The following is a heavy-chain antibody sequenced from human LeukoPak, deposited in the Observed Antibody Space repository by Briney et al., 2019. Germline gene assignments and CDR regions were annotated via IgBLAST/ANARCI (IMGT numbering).Heavy chain of an antibody. Sequence: SETLSLTCAVYGGSFSGYYWSWIRQPPGKGLEWIGEINHSGSTNYNPSLKSRVTMSVDTSKNQFSLKLSSVTAADTAVYYCARAHNWFDPWGQGTLVTVSS. CDR2: INHSGST. CDR1: GGSFSGYY. CDR3: ARAHNWFDP. V-gene: IGHV4-34*01. J-gene: IGHJ5*02.